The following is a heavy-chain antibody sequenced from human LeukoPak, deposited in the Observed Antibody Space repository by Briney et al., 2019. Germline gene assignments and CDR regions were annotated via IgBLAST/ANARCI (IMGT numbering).Heavy chain of an antibody. CDR3: ASSTYYYGSGSVDY. V-gene: IGHV7-4-1*02. D-gene: IGHD3-10*01. J-gene: IGHJ4*02. CDR1: GYTFTSYA. CDR2: INTNTGNP. Sequence: ASVKVACNASGYTFTSYAMNWVRQAPGQGLEWMGWINTNTGNPTYAQGFTGRFVFSLDTSVSTAYLQISSLKAEDTAVYYCASSTYYYGSGSVDYWGQGTLVTVSS.